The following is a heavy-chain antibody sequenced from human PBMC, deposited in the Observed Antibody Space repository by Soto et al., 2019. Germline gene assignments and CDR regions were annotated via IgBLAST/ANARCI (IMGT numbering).Heavy chain of an antibody. CDR1: STSFYDTY. Sequence: SVTLSLTCALDSTSFYDTYLSWIGASTGEGLDWIGEINDSGSTKYNPSLKSRVTISVDRSKSQFSLNLSSVTAADTAIYFCARVPVRKYYRAGSYQNYYFGMDVWGQGTTVS. CDR2: INDSGST. CDR3: ARVPVRKYYRAGSYQNYYFGMDV. J-gene: IGHJ6*02. D-gene: IGHD3-10*01. V-gene: IGHV4-34*01.